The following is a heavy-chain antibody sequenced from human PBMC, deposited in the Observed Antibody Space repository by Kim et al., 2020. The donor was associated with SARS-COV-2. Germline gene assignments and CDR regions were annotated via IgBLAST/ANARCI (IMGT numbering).Heavy chain of an antibody. V-gene: IGHV3-15*01. J-gene: IGHJ6*02. CDR1: GFTFSNAW. Sequence: GGSLSLSCAASGFTFSNAWMSWVRQAPGKGLEWVGRIKNKIDGGTIDYAAPVRGRFTISRDDSKATVYLQMNNLKTEDTGVYYCATVYGRYYYAKDVWGHGTTDTVSS. CDR2: IKNKIDGGTI. D-gene: IGHD3-10*01. CDR3: ATVYGRYYYAKDV.